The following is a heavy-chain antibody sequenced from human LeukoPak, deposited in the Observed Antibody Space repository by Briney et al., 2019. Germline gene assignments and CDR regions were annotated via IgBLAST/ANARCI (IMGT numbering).Heavy chain of an antibody. J-gene: IGHJ4*02. CDR1: GFTFSNYW. D-gene: IGHD5-24*01. CDR2: ISGSGGST. CDR3: AKDIREMATISDY. Sequence: GGSLRLSCAASGFTFSNYWMTWVRQAPGKGLEWVSAISGSGGSTYYADSVKGRFTISRDNSKNTLYLQMNSLRAEDTALYYCAKDIREMATISDYWGQGTLVTVSS. V-gene: IGHV3-23*01.